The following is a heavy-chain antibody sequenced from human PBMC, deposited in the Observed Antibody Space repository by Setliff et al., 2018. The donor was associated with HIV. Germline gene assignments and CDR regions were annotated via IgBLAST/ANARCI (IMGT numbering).Heavy chain of an antibody. CDR3: ARGLRGVIKGRYYYMDV. V-gene: IGHV1-46*01. CDR1: GYSFTTYY. CDR2: INPGGGNT. Sequence: GASVKVSCKASGYSFTTYYIHWMRQAPGQGLEWLAVINPGGGNTNYAQKFQGRVTVTRGTSTSTVYMELNSLRPEDTAVYYCARGLRGVIKGRYYYMDVWGKGTTVTVSS. D-gene: IGHD3-10*01. J-gene: IGHJ6*03.